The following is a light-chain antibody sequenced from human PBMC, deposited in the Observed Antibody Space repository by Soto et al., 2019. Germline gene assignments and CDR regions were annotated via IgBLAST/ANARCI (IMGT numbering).Light chain of an antibody. V-gene: IGKV1-39*01. J-gene: IGKJ3*01. Sequence: DIQMTQSPSSLSASVGDRVTITCRASQSITNSLNWYQHKPGKAPTLVVYAASSLQSGVPSRFSGGGSGTDFTLTISSLQPEDFATYFCQQGHSMPFTFGPGTKVDSK. CDR1: QSITNS. CDR3: QQGHSMPFT. CDR2: AAS.